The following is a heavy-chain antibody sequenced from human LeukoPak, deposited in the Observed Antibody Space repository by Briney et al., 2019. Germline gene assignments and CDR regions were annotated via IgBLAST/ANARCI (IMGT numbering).Heavy chain of an antibody. Sequence: ASVKVSCKAAGYTFTGYYMHWVRQAPGQGLEWMGWINPNSGGTNYAQKFQGRVTMTRDTSISTAYMELSRLRSDDTAVYYCASNHHQYSSSRNFDYWGQGTLVTVSS. D-gene: IGHD6-6*01. CDR1: GYTFTGYY. CDR3: ASNHHQYSSSRNFDY. J-gene: IGHJ4*02. V-gene: IGHV1-2*02. CDR2: INPNSGGT.